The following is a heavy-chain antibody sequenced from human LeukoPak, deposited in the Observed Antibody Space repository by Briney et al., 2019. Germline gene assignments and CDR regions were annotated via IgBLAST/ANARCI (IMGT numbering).Heavy chain of an antibody. J-gene: IGHJ1*01. V-gene: IGHV4-59*08. CDR1: GGSISSYY. Sequence: PSETLSLTCTVSGGSISSYYWSWIRQPPGKGLEWIGYIYYSGSTNYDPSLKSRVTISVDTSKNQFSLKLSSVTAADTAVYYCARGVSYYDSSGYYNEYFQHWGQGTLVTVSS. CDR3: ARGVSYYDSSGYYNEYFQH. CDR2: IYYSGST. D-gene: IGHD3-22*01.